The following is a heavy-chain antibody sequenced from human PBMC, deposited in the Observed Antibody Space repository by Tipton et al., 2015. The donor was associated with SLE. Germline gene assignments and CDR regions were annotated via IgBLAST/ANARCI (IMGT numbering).Heavy chain of an antibody. V-gene: IGHV1-69*01. D-gene: IGHD5-24*01. CDR2: IIPIFGTP. Sequence: QSGAEVKKPGSSVKVSCKASGGTFSNFAISWVRRAPGQGLEWMGEIIPIFGTPNSAQKFQGRVTITADEVTSTAYMELSSLRPEDTAVYYCARRRWLQLDWYFDLWGRGILVTVSS. CDR1: GGTFSNFA. CDR3: ARRRWLQLDWYFDL. J-gene: IGHJ2*01.